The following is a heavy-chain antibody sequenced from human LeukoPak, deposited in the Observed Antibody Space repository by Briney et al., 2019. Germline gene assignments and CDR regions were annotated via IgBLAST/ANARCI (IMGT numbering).Heavy chain of an antibody. V-gene: IGHV3-33*01. J-gene: IGHJ5*02. CDR2: IWYDGSNK. D-gene: IGHD3-10*01. Sequence: PGGSLRLSCAASGFTFSSYGMHWVRQAPGKGLEWVAVIWYDGSNKYYADSVKGRFTISRDNVKNSLYLQMNSLRAEDTALYFCARISTTMIRGVTNWFDPWGQGTLVTVSS. CDR1: GFTFSSYG. CDR3: ARISTTMIRGVTNWFDP.